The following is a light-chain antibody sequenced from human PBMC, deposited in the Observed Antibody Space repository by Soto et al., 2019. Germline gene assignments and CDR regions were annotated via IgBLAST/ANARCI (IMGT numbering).Light chain of an antibody. Sequence: DIQMTQSPSTLSGSVGDRVTITCRASQTISSWLAWYQQKPGKAPKLLIYKASTLKSGVASRFSGSGSGTEFTLNISSMQPDDFATYYCQQYSSYPLTFGGGTKVEIK. CDR1: QTISSW. CDR3: QQYSSYPLT. CDR2: KAS. V-gene: IGKV1-5*03. J-gene: IGKJ4*01.